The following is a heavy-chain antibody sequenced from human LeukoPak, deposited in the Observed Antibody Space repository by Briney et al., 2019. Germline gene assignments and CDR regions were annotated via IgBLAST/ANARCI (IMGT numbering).Heavy chain of an antibody. CDR3: ARGLQWLVKYYFDY. CDR1: GGSFSGYH. J-gene: IGHJ4*02. V-gene: IGHV4-34*01. D-gene: IGHD6-19*01. Sequence: PSETLSLTCAVYGGSFSGYHWSWIRQPPGKGLEWIGEINHSGSTNYNPSLKSRVTISVDTSKNQFSLKLSSVTAADTAVYYCARGLQWLVKYYFDYWGQGTLVTVSS. CDR2: INHSGST.